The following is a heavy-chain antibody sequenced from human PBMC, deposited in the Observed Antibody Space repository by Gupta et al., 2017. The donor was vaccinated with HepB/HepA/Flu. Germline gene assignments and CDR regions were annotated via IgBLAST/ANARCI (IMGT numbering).Heavy chain of an antibody. CDR2: INPSSGGT. D-gene: IGHD1-1*01. CDR1: GYTFTGYY. CDR3: ARYNWNDDLEI. Sequence: QVQLGQSGAEGKKPGASAKVSCKASGYTFTGYYMHWVRQAPVQGLEWMGCINPSSGGTNYGQKFQGRGTMTRDTSISTAYMELSRLRADDTAVYYCARYNWNDDLEIWGQGTMVTVSA. V-gene: IGHV1-2*02. J-gene: IGHJ3*02.